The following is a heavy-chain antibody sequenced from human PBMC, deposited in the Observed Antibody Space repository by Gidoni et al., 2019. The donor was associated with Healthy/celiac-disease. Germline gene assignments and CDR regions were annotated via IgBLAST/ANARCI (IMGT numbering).Heavy chain of an antibody. CDR3: ASSHDYSKWNYLDY. CDR2: IIPIYGTA. J-gene: IGHJ4*02. Sequence: QVQLVQSGAEVKKPGSSVKVSCKASGGPLSSYALSWARPAPGQGRELMGGIIPIYGTANYAQKFQGRGTITADESTRTADMELSSLRSEDTAVDYCASSHDYSKWNYLDYWGQGTLVTVSS. V-gene: IGHV1-69*01. D-gene: IGHD4-4*01. CDR1: GGPLSSYA.